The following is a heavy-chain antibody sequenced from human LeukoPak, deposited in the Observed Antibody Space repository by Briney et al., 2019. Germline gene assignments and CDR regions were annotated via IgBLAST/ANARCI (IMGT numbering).Heavy chain of an antibody. J-gene: IGHJ6*03. CDR2: ISDSGNYI. CDR1: GFIFSDFY. CDR3: AKVAGTTSFYYYMDV. D-gene: IGHD1-7*01. Sequence: GGSLRLSCTTSGFIFSDFYLTWIRQAPGKGLEWVSSISDSGNYIYHADSVKGRFTISRDTSRHTVYVQMNSLRIEDTAVYHCAKVAGTTSFYYYMDVWGIGTTVTVSS. V-gene: IGHV3-11*04.